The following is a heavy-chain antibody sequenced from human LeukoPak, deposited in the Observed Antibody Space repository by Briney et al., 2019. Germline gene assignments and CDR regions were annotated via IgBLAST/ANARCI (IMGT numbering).Heavy chain of an antibody. CDR3: ARDERLLSFLK. Sequence: GGSLRLSCAASGFTFSSYGMHWVRQAPGKGLEWVSAIGGSGGGTYYADSVKGRFTISRDNSKNTLYLQMNSLRAEDTAIYYCARDERLLSFLKWGQGTLVTVSS. D-gene: IGHD3-3*01. V-gene: IGHV3-23*01. J-gene: IGHJ4*02. CDR1: GFTFSSYG. CDR2: IGGSGGGT.